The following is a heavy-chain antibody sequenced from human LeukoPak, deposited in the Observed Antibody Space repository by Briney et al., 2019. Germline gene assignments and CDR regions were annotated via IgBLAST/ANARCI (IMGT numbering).Heavy chain of an antibody. D-gene: IGHD1-26*01. V-gene: IGHV3-21*01. CDR2: ISSSSSYI. J-gene: IGHJ4*02. CDR3: ARDRGSYWSD. Sequence: GGSLRLSCAASGFTFSRYSMNWVRQAPGKGLEWVSSISSSSSYIYYADSVKGRFTISRDNAKNSLYLQMNSLRAEDTAVYYCARDRGSYWSDWGQGTLVTVSS. CDR1: GFTFSRYS.